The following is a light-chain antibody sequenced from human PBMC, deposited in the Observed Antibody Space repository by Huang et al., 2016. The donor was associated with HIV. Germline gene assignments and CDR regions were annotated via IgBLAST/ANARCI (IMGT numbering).Light chain of an antibody. Sequence: EIVLTQSPGTLSLSPGERATLSCRASQSVSSSYLAWYQQKPCQAPRLRIYGASSRATGIPDRFSGSGSGTDFTLTISRLEPEDFAVYYCQQYGSSPLTFGGGTKVEIK. V-gene: IGKV3-20*01. CDR3: QQYGSSPLT. J-gene: IGKJ4*01. CDR1: QSVSSSY. CDR2: GAS.